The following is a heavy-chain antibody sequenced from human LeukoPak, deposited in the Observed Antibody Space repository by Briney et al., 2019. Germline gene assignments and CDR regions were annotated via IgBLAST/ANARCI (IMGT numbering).Heavy chain of an antibody. D-gene: IGHD5-12*01. CDR2: ISYDGSNK. J-gene: IGHJ4*02. CDR1: GFTFSSYA. Sequence: QPGRSLRLSCAASGFTFSSYAMHWVRQAPGKGLEWVAVISYDGSNKYYADSVKGRFTISRDNSKNTLYLQMNSLRAEDTAVYYCAKVWSGHDYDDYWGQGTLVTVSS. CDR3: AKVWSGHDYDDY. V-gene: IGHV3-30-3*01.